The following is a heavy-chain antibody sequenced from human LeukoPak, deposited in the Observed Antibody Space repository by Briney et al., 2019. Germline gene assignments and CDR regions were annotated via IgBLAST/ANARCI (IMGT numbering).Heavy chain of an antibody. Sequence: PGGSLRLSCVASGFTFSTYVMGWVRQVPGKGLEWVSVVTESGGSAYYADSVKGRFTIFRDNSKDTLFLQMNSLRAEDTALYYCARDFTPYYSEAYCGGDCDFDYWGQGTLVTVSS. J-gene: IGHJ4*02. V-gene: IGHV3-23*01. CDR1: GFTFSTYV. CDR2: VTESGGSA. CDR3: ARDFTPYYSEAYCGGDCDFDY. D-gene: IGHD2-21*02.